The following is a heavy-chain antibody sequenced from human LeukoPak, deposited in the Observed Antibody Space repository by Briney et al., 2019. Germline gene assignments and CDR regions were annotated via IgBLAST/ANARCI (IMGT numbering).Heavy chain of an antibody. CDR1: GFTFSSYG. V-gene: IGHV3-30*18. J-gene: IGHJ6*02. Sequence: GGSLRLSCAASGFTFSSYGMHWVRQAPGKGLEWVAVISHDGSNKYYADSVKGRFTISRDNSKNTLYLQMNSLRAEDTAVYYCAKDKPLTYCSGGSCSLYYYYGMDVWGQGTTVTVSS. D-gene: IGHD2-15*01. CDR2: ISHDGSNK. CDR3: AKDKPLTYCSGGSCSLYYYYGMDV.